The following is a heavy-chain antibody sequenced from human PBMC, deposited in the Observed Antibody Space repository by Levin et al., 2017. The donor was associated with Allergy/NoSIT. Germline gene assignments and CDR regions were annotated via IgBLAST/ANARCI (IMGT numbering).Heavy chain of an antibody. CDR3: ARVGTYCSGGSCYSDYYYYGMDV. D-gene: IGHD2-15*01. CDR2: ISSSSSYI. CDR1: GFTFSSYS. Sequence: GESLKISCAASGFTFSSYSMNWVRQAPGKGLEWVSSISSSSSYIYYADSVKGRFTISRDNAKNSLYLQMNSLRAEDTAVYYCARVGTYCSGGSCYSDYYYYGMDVWGQGTTVTVSS. J-gene: IGHJ6*02. V-gene: IGHV3-21*01.